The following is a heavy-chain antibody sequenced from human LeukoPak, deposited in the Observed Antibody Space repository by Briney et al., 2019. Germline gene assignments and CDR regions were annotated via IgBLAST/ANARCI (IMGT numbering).Heavy chain of an antibody. CDR3: AKDGIRYYYDSSGYYGDY. CDR2: ISYEGSNE. V-gene: IGHV3-30*18. Sequence: GGSLRHSCAASGFSFSSYGMHWVRQAPGKGLEWVALISYEGSNEYYADSVKGRFTISRDNSKNTLYLQMTSLRAEDTAVYYCAKDGIRYYYDSSGYYGDYWGQGTLVTVSS. J-gene: IGHJ4*02. D-gene: IGHD3-22*01. CDR1: GFSFSSYG.